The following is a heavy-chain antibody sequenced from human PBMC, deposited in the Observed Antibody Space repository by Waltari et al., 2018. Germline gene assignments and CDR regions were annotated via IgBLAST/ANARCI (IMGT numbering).Heavy chain of an antibody. D-gene: IGHD1-26*01. V-gene: IGHV3-48*04. CDR2: ISSSSSTI. Sequence: EVQLVESGGGLVQPGGSLRLSCAASGFTFSSYSMNWVRQAPGKGLEWVSYISSSSSTIYYADSVKGRFTISRDNAKNSLYLQMNSLRAEDTAVYYCARAFIVGAFDIWGQGTMVTVSS. J-gene: IGHJ3*02. CDR3: ARAFIVGAFDI. CDR1: GFTFSSYS.